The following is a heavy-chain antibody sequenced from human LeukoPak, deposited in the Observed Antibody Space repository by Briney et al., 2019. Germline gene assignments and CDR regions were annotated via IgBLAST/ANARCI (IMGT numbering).Heavy chain of an antibody. CDR1: GFTLSSYS. V-gene: IGHV3-21*01. J-gene: IGHJ5*02. D-gene: IGHD6-19*01. Sequence: PGGSLRLSCAASGFTLSSYSMNWVRQAPGKGLEWVSSTSSSSSYIYYADSVKGRFTISRDNAKNSLYLQMNSLRAEDTAVYYCARGGDSSGWPINWFDPWGQGTLVTVSS. CDR3: ARGGDSSGWPINWFDP. CDR2: TSSSSSYI.